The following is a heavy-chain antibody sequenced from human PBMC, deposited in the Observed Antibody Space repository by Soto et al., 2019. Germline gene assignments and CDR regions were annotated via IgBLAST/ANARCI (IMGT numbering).Heavy chain of an antibody. D-gene: IGHD2-21*02. V-gene: IGHV4-59*01. J-gene: IGHJ6*02. Sequence: QVQLQESGPGLVKPSETLSLTCTVSGGSISSYYWSWIRQPPGKGLEWIGYMYNTGSTVYNPSLKSRVTISVDTSTNQFALKLNAGTAADTAVYYCARDLWGYCGTDCYPLDVWGQGTTVTVSS. CDR2: MYNTGST. CDR1: GGSISSYY. CDR3: ARDLWGYCGTDCYPLDV.